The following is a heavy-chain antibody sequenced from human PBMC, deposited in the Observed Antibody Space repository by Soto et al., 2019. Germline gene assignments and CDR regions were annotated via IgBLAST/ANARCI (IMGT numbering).Heavy chain of an antibody. Sequence: QITLKESGPTLVKPTQTLKLTGTFSGFSVSSTRMAVGWIRQPPGKALEWLALIYWDDDKRYSPFLKSRLTITKDTSKNQVVLTMSNMDPVDTARYYCAHIVVAGLGYYFDYWGQGTLVTVSS. J-gene: IGHJ4*02. D-gene: IGHD6-19*01. CDR3: AHIVVAGLGYYFDY. V-gene: IGHV2-5*02. CDR2: IYWDDDK. CDR1: GFSVSSTRMA.